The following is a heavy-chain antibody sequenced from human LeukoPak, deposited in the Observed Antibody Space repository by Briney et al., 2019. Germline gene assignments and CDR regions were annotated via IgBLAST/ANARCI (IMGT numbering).Heavy chain of an antibody. Sequence: PSETLSLTCTVSGGSISSYYWSWIRQPPGKGLEWIGYIYYSGSTNYNPSLKSRVTISVDTSKNQFSLKLSSVTAVDTAVYYCARRGTLGGSFDYWGQGTLVTVSS. CDR2: IYYSGST. CDR1: GGSISSYY. D-gene: IGHD3-16*01. J-gene: IGHJ4*02. CDR3: ARRGTLGGSFDY. V-gene: IGHV4-59*08.